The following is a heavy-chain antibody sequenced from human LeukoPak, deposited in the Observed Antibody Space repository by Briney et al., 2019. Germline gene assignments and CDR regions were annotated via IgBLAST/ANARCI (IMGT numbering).Heavy chain of an antibody. Sequence: SETLSPTCAVSGGSISSYYWSWIRQSPGKGLEWIGYIYYSGRTNYNPSLKSRVTISVDTSKNQFSLKLSSVTAADTAVYYCARHVEQWLTPFDYWGQGTLVTVSS. J-gene: IGHJ4*02. D-gene: IGHD6-19*01. V-gene: IGHV4-59*08. CDR1: GGSISSYY. CDR2: IYYSGRT. CDR3: ARHVEQWLTPFDY.